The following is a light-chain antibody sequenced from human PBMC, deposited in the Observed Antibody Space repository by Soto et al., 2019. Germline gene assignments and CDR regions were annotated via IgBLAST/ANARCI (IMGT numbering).Light chain of an antibody. J-gene: IGKJ2*01. V-gene: IGKV3D-20*02. CDR2: GAS. Sequence: EIVLTQSPGTLSLSPGERATLSCRASQSVSSSYLAWYQQKPGQAPRLLIYGASSRATGIPDRFSGSGSGTDFTLTISRLEPEDFAIYYCQHRSSWPRMYTFGQGTKVDIK. CDR1: QSVSSSY. CDR3: QHRSSWPRMYT.